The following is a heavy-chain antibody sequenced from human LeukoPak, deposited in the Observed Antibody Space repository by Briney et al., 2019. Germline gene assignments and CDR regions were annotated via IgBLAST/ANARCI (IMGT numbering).Heavy chain of an antibody. CDR3: ATDLRDSSGFDF. D-gene: IGHD6-19*01. CDR2: ITTSSGSI. CDR1: GFIFSVYS. V-gene: IGHV3-48*02. J-gene: IGHJ4*02. Sequence: GGSLRLSCAGSGFIFSVYSMNWVRQAPGKGLEWVSFITTSSGSIYYAESVKGRFTVSRDNAKNSMYLQMNSLRDEDTAVYYCATDLRDSSGFDFWGQGTLVTVSS.